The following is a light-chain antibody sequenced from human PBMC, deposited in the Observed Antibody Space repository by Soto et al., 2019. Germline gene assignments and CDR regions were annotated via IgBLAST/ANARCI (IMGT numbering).Light chain of an antibody. V-gene: IGLV2-14*01. CDR2: DVS. J-gene: IGLJ2*01. Sequence: QSALTQPASVSGSPGQSITISCNGTSSDVGGYNYVSWYQQHPGKAPKLMIYDVSNRPSGVSNRFSGSKSGNTASLTISGRQAEDEADYYCSSYTSSSTYVVFGGGTKLTVL. CDR1: SSDVGGYNY. CDR3: SSYTSSSTYVV.